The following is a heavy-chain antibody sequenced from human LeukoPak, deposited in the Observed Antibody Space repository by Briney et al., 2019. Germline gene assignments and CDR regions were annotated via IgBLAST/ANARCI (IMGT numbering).Heavy chain of an antibody. CDR1: GYTFTSYD. J-gene: IGHJ3*02. D-gene: IGHD2-21*02. CDR3: ARDIVVVTANPHAFDI. V-gene: IGHV1-8*03. CDR2: MNPNSGNT. Sequence: GASVKVSCKASGYTFTSYDINWVRQATGQGLEWMGWMNPNSGNTGYAQKFQGRVTITRNTSISTAYMELSSLRSEDTAVYYCARDIVVVTANPHAFDIWGQGTMVTVSS.